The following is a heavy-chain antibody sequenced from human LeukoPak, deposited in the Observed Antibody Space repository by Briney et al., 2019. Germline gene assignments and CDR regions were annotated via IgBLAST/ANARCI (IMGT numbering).Heavy chain of an antibody. Sequence: SVKVSCKASGGTFISYAISWVRKAPGQGLEWMGGIIPIFGTANYAQKFQGRVTITTDESTSTAYMELSSLRSEDTAVYYCARIAAAGNRRLNYWGQGTLVTVSS. CDR3: ARIAAAGNRRLNY. J-gene: IGHJ4*02. D-gene: IGHD6-13*01. V-gene: IGHV1-69*05. CDR2: IIPIFGTA. CDR1: GGTFISYA.